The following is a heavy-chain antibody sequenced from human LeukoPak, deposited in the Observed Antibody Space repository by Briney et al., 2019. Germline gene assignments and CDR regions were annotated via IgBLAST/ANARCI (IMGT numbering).Heavy chain of an antibody. CDR1: GFTFSSYA. V-gene: IGHV3-23*01. Sequence: GSLRLSCAASGFTFSSYAMSWVRQAPGKGLEWVSVISGSGDSTYYADSVKGRFTISGDNSKNTLYLQMNSLRAEDTAVYYCAKGGITMIVVVEYWGQGTLVTVSS. D-gene: IGHD3-22*01. CDR2: ISGSGDST. CDR3: AKGGITMIVVVEY. J-gene: IGHJ4*02.